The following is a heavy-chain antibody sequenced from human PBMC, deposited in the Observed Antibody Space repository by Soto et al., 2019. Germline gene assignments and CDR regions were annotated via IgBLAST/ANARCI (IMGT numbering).Heavy chain of an antibody. Sequence: QVQLQLSGPGLVTPSQTLSLTCAISGDSVSSNSAGWNWIRQTPSRGLEWLGRTYYRSKWYFNYAVSVESRITINPDTSKNQFSLQLSSVTPDDTAVYYCARGSWDDVSGHYYMDVWGKATTVTVSS. CDR1: GDSVSSNSAG. CDR2: TYYRSKWYF. J-gene: IGHJ6*03. V-gene: IGHV6-1*01. D-gene: IGHD1-1*01. CDR3: ARGSWDDVSGHYYMDV.